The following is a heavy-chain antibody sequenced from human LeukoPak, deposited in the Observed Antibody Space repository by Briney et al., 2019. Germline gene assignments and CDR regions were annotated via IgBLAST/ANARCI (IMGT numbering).Heavy chain of an antibody. Sequence: RKSGPTLVNPTQTLTLTCTFSGLSLSTSGVGVGWIRQPPGKALEWLAVIYWDDDERYSPSLKSRLTITKDTSKNQVVLTMTNMDPVDTATYYCAHSCGGGNSAYFDYWGQGTLVIVSS. CDR3: AHSCGGGNSAYFDY. CDR1: GLSLSTSGVG. J-gene: IGHJ4*02. CDR2: IYWDDDE. D-gene: IGHD4-23*01. V-gene: IGHV2-5*02.